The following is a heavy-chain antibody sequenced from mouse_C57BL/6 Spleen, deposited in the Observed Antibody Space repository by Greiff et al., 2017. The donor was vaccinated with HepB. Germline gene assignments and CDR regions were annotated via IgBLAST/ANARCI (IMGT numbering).Heavy chain of an antibody. V-gene: IGHV1-82*01. D-gene: IGHD2-10*01. J-gene: IGHJ3*01. Sequence: VQLQQSGPELVKPGASVKISCKASGYAFSSSWMNWVKQRPGKGLEWIGRIYPGDGDTNYNGKFKGKATLTADKSSSTAYMQLSSLTSEDSAVYFCARKAYSWFAYWGQGTLVTVSA. CDR3: ARKAYSWFAY. CDR1: GYAFSSSW. CDR2: IYPGDGDT.